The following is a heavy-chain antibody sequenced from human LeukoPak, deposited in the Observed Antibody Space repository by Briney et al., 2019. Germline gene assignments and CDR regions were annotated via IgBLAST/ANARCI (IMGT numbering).Heavy chain of an antibody. CDR3: ARSYYDSSGRGDAFDI. V-gene: IGHV1-69*04. Sequence: SVKVSCKASGGTFSSYAISWVRQALGQGLEWMGRIIPILGIANYAQKFQGRVTITADKSTSTAYMELSSLRSEDTAVYYCARSYYDSSGRGDAFDIWGQGTMVTVSS. J-gene: IGHJ3*02. D-gene: IGHD3-22*01. CDR2: IIPILGIA. CDR1: GGTFSSYA.